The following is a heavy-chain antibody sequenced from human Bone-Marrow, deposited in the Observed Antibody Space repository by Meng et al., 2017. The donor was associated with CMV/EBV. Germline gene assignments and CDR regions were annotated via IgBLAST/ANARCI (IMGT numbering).Heavy chain of an antibody. Sequence: SETLSLTCAVYGGSFSGYYWSWIRQPPGKGLEWIGEINHSGSTTYNPSLKSRVTISVDTSKNQFSLKLSSVTAADTAVYYCARGMGSYYFDYWGQGTLVTVSS. CDR1: GGSFSGYY. CDR2: INHSGST. D-gene: IGHD2-8*01. J-gene: IGHJ4*02. CDR3: ARGMGSYYFDY. V-gene: IGHV4-34*01.